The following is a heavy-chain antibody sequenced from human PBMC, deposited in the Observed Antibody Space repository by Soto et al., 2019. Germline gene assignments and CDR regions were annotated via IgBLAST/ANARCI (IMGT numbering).Heavy chain of an antibody. CDR1: GYTFPSYG. J-gene: IGHJ4*02. Sequence: ASVKVSCKASGYTFPSYGISWVRQAPGQGLEWMGWISAYNGNTNYAQKLQGRVTMTTDTSTSTAYMELRSLRSDDTAVYYCERDPYKWELLHFDYWGQGTRVTVSS. V-gene: IGHV1-18*01. CDR2: ISAYNGNT. CDR3: ERDPYKWELLHFDY. D-gene: IGHD1-26*01.